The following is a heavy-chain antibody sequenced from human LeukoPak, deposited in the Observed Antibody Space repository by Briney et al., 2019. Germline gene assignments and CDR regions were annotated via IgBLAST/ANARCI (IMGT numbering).Heavy chain of an antibody. CDR1: GGSTSSYH. CDR3: ARRSVVGARTYYFDY. V-gene: IGHV4-59*13. CDR2: VYHSGGT. J-gene: IGHJ4*02. Sequence: SETLSLTCTVSGGSTSSYHWNWIRQSPGKGLEWIGYVYHSGGTNYNPSLKSRVTISLDTSKNQFSVKLNSVTAADTAVYYCARRSVVGARTYYFDYWGQGTLVTVSS. D-gene: IGHD2-15*01.